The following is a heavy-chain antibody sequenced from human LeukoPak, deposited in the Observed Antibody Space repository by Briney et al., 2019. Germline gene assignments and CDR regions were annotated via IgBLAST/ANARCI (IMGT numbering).Heavy chain of an antibody. CDR3: AREAPGLADAFDI. Sequence: PSETLSLTCAVYGGSFSGYYWSWIRQPPGKGLEWIGEINHSGSTNYNPSLKSRVTISVDTSKNQFSLKLSSVTAADTAVYYCAREAPGLADAFDIWGQGTMVTVSS. D-gene: IGHD3-16*01. CDR2: INHSGST. CDR1: GGSFSGYY. V-gene: IGHV4-34*01. J-gene: IGHJ3*02.